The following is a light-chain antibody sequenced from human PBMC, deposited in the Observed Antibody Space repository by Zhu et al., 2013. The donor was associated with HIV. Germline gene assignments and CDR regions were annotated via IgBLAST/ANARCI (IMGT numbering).Light chain of an antibody. CDR1: QSVSSNY. CDR2: ATS. J-gene: IGKJ4*01. CDR3: QQYATSPLT. V-gene: IGKV3-20*01. Sequence: EIVLTQSPGTLSLSPGERATLSCRASQSVSSNYLAWYQHKPGQAPRLLIYATSSRATGIPDRFSGSGSGTDFTLTISRLEPEDFAVFYCQQYATSPLTFGG.